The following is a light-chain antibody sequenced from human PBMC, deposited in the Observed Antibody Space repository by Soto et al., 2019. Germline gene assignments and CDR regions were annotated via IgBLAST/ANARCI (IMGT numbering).Light chain of an antibody. CDR3: QHFGNSLWT. CDR2: GAS. Sequence: IVLTQSPATLSVSPGERGTLSCRASQSVGNNLAWYQQKPGQPPRLLISGASTRATGIPDRFSGGGSGTDFTLTISRLEPEDFAVYFCQHFGNSLWTFGQGTKVDIK. CDR1: QSVGNN. J-gene: IGKJ1*01. V-gene: IGKV3-20*01.